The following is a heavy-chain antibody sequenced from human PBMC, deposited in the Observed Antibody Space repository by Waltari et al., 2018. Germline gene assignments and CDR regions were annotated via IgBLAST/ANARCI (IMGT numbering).Heavy chain of an antibody. CDR1: GFTFSSYA. V-gene: IGHV3-23*01. CDR3: AKGGYSSGWRRSDNWFDP. D-gene: IGHD6-19*01. J-gene: IGHJ5*02. Sequence: EVQLLESGGGLVQPGGSLRLSCAASGFTFSSYAMSWVHQAPGKGLEWVSAIWGSGGSTYYADSVKGRFTIARDNSKNTLQLQMNSLRAEDTAVYYCAKGGYSSGWRRSDNWFDPWGQGTLVTVSS. CDR2: IWGSGGST.